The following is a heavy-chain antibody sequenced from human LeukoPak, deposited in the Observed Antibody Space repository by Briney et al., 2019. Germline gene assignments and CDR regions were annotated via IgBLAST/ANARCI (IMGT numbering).Heavy chain of an antibody. D-gene: IGHD3-22*01. J-gene: IGHJ4*02. CDR3: ATDSSGYPFDY. Sequence: SVKVSCEASGGTFSSYAISWVRQAPGQGLEWMGRIIPIFGMANYAQKFQGRVTITADKSTSTAYMELSSLRSEDTAVYYCATDSSGYPFDYWGQGTLVTVSS. V-gene: IGHV1-69*04. CDR2: IIPIFGMA. CDR1: GGTFSSYA.